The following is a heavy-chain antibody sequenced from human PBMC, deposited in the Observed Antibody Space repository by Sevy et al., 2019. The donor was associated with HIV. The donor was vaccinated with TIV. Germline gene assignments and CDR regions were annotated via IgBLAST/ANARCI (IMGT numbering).Heavy chain of an antibody. D-gene: IGHD2-2*01. CDR2: ISPYDGNT. Sequence: ASVKVSCKTSGYSFVSYGISWVRQAPGQSLEWVGWISPYDGNTNYAQKFQGRVTSTTDSSTNTAYMQLMSLRSDDTAVYYCARAFSPGRSASFDPWGQGTLVTVSS. CDR3: ARAFSPGRSASFDP. J-gene: IGHJ5*02. CDR1: GYSFVSYG. V-gene: IGHV1-18*01.